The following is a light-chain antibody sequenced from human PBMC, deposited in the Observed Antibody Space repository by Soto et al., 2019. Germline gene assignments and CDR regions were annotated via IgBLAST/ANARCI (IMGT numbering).Light chain of an antibody. CDR3: QLYDNLPLP. J-gene: IGKJ4*01. CDR2: DAS. Sequence: TMSPASLPVTVRDRVALNCQASQDISNYLNWYQQKPGKAPKLLIYDASNLETGVPSRFSGSGSGTDFTFTISSLQPEDIARYYCQLYDNLPLPFGGRTKADTK. V-gene: IGKV1-33*01. CDR1: QDISNY.